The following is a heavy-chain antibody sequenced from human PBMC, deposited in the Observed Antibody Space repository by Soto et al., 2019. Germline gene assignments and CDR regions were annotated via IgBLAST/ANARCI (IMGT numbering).Heavy chain of an antibody. CDR1: GYTFTGYY. D-gene: IGHD2-2*02. V-gene: IGHV1-2*02. Sequence: ASVKVSCKASGYTFTGYYMHWLRQSPGQGLEWMGWINPNSGGTNYAQKFQGRVTMTRDTSISTAYMELSRLRSDDTAVYYCARACSSTSCYTVMDYYYGMDVWGQGTTVTVS. CDR2: INPNSGGT. J-gene: IGHJ6*02. CDR3: ARACSSTSCYTVMDYYYGMDV.